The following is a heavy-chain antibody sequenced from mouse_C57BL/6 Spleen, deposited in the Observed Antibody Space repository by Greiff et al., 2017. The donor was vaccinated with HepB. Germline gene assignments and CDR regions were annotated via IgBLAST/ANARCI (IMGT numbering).Heavy chain of an antibody. D-gene: IGHD1-1*01. J-gene: IGHJ4*01. CDR1: GYTFTSYW. CDR2: IYPGNSDT. Sequence: VQLQQSGTVLARPGASVKMSCKTSGYTFTSYWMHWVKQRPGQGLEWIGAIYPGNSDTSYNQKFKGKAKLTAVTSASTAYMELSSLTNEDSAVYYCTRSYYGSIYYAMDYWGQGTSVTVSS. CDR3: TRSYYGSIYYAMDY. V-gene: IGHV1-5*01.